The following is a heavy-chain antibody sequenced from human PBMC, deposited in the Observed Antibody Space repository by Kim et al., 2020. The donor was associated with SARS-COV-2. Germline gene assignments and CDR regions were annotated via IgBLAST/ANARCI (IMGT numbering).Heavy chain of an antibody. CDR2: ISGSGGST. CDR3: AKVGDYDFWSGYYPKLDY. Sequence: GGSLRLSCAASGFTFSSYAMSWVRQAPGKGLEWVSAISGSGGSTYYADSVKGRFTISRDNSKNTLYLQMNSLRAEDMAVYYCAKVGDYDFWSGYYPKLDYWGQGTLVTVSS. D-gene: IGHD3-3*01. J-gene: IGHJ4*02. V-gene: IGHV3-23*01. CDR1: GFTFSSYA.